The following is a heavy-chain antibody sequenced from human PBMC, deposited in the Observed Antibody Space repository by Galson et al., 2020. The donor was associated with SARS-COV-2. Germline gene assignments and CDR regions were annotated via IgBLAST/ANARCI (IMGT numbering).Heavy chain of an antibody. D-gene: IGHD6-19*01. CDR1: GYSFINYW. Sequence: GESLKISCKGSGYSFINYWIGWVRQMPGKGLEWMGIIDPGDSDSRYSPSFQGQVTISADKSISTAYLQWSSLKASDTAMYYCARRITVAGTFYFDYWGQGTLVTVSS. J-gene: IGHJ4*02. CDR3: ARRITVAGTFYFDY. CDR2: IDPGDSDS. V-gene: IGHV5-51*01.